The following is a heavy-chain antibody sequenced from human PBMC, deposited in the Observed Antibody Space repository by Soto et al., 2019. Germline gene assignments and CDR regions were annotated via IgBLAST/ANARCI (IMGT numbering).Heavy chain of an antibody. V-gene: IGHV1-2*04. CDR1: GYTFTGYY. CDR3: ARDSRYGDFWSGYPTKYYYYMGV. CDR2: INPNSGGT. J-gene: IGHJ6*03. D-gene: IGHD3-3*01. Sequence: ASVKVSCKASGYTFTGYYMPWVRQAPGQGLEWMGWINPNSGGTNYAQKFQGWVTMTKDTSISTAYMGVSRLRSEDTAAYYCARDSRYGDFWSGYPTKYYYYMGVWGKGTTVTVFS.